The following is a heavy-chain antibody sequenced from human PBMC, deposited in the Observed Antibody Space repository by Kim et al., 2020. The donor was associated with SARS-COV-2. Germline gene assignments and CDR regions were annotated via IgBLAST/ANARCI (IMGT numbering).Heavy chain of an antibody. CDR3: AKGHYYDSRGAYSYNDY. Sequence: GGSLRLSCAASGFTFSNYGMHWVRQAPGKGLEWVSIISYDGSNEYYADSVKGRFTISRDNSKNNLYLQMNSLRIEDTAIYYCAKGHYYDSRGAYSYNDYWGQGTLVTVSS. V-gene: IGHV3-30*18. J-gene: IGHJ4*02. CDR1: GFTFSNYG. D-gene: IGHD3-22*01. CDR2: ISYDGSNE.